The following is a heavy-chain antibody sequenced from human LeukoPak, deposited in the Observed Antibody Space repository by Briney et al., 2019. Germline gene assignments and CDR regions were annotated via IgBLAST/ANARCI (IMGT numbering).Heavy chain of an antibody. D-gene: IGHD3-10*01. CDR1: GGSFSGYY. CDR3: ARVGYYYGSGSYFDY. V-gene: IGHV4-34*01. Sequence: RTSETLSLTCAVYGGSFSGYYWSWIRQPPGKGLEWIGEINHSGSTNYNPSLKSRVTISVDTSKNQFSLKLSSVTAADTAVYYCARVGYYYGSGSYFDYWGQGTLVTVSS. CDR2: INHSGST. J-gene: IGHJ4*02.